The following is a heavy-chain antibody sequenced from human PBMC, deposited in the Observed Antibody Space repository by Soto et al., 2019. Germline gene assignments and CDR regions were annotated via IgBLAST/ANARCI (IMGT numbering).Heavy chain of an antibody. J-gene: IGHJ5*02. CDR3: ARDRKRDYYDSSGYDNWFDP. V-gene: IGHV1-18*01. CDR2: ISAYNGNT. CDR1: GYTFTSYG. D-gene: IGHD3-22*01. Sequence: GASVKVSCKASGYTFTSYGISWVRQAPGQGLEWMGWISAYNGNTNYAQKLQGRVTMTTDTSTSTAYMELRSLRSDDTAVYYCARDRKRDYYDSSGYDNWFDPWGQGTLVTVSS.